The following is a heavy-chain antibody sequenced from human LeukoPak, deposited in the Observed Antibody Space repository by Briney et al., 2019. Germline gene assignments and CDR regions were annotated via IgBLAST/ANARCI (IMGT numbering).Heavy chain of an antibody. CDR3: AAPPYGSGSYDH. CDR1: GYTLTELS. CDR2: FDPEDGET. D-gene: IGHD3-10*01. Sequence: GASVKVSCKVSGYTLTELSMHWVRQAPGKGLEWMGGFDPEDGETIYAQKFQGRVTMTEDTSTDTAYVELSSLRSEDTAVYYCAAPPYGSGSYDHWGQGTLVTVSS. J-gene: IGHJ5*02. V-gene: IGHV1-24*01.